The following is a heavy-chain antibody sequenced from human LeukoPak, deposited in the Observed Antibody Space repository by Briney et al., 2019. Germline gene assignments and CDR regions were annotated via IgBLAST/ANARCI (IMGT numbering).Heavy chain of an antibody. V-gene: IGHV3-23*01. Sequence: GGSLRLSCAASGFTFSSYAMSWVRQAPGKGLEWVSAISGSGGSTYYADSVKGRFTISRDNSKNTVHLQMNSLRAEDTAMYYCARGGTGTQDFDSWGQGTLVTVSS. D-gene: IGHD1-1*01. CDR3: ARGGTGTQDFDS. CDR1: GFTFSSYA. J-gene: IGHJ4*02. CDR2: ISGSGGST.